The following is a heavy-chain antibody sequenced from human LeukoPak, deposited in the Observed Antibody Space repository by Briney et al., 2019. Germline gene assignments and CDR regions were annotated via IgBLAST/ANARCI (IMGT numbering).Heavy chain of an antibody. V-gene: IGHV3-21*04. CDR3: AKGHVVWAVDY. Sequence: PGGSLRLSCAASGFTFSSYSMNWVRQAPGKGLEWVSSISSSSSYIYYADSVKGRFTISRDNSKNTLYLQMNSLRAEDTAVYYCAKGHVVWAVDYWGQGTLVTVSS. CDR2: ISSSSSYI. D-gene: IGHD6-19*01. CDR1: GFTFSSYS. J-gene: IGHJ4*02.